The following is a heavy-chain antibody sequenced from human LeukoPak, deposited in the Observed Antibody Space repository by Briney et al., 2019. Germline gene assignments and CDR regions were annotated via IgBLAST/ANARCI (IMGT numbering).Heavy chain of an antibody. CDR3: SRENGAFSSFGY. V-gene: IGHV4-4*02. Sequence: PSGTLSLTCGVSGGSITSTNWWSWARQPPGQGLEWIGEVFLSGLTNYNPSLSRRASMALDTSKNHLSLNLAPVPAADTAVYYCSRENGAFSSFGYWGQGPLVTV. CDR1: GGSITSTNW. CDR2: VFLSGLT. D-gene: IGHD2-8*01. J-gene: IGHJ4*02.